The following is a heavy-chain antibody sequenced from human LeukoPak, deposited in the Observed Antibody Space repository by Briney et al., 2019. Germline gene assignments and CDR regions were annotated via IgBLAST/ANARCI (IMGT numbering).Heavy chain of an antibody. V-gene: IGHV3-30*03. Sequence: PGGSLRLSCAASGFIFRSYWMHWVRQAPGKGLEWVAVISYDGSNKYYADSVKGRFTISRDNSKNTLYLQMNSLRAEDTAVYYCARGGIAAAGTIDYWGQGTLVTVSS. D-gene: IGHD6-13*01. CDR1: GFIFRSYW. CDR3: ARGGIAAAGTIDY. J-gene: IGHJ4*02. CDR2: ISYDGSNK.